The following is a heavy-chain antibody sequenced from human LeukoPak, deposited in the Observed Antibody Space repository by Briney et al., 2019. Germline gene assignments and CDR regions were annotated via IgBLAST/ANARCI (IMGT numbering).Heavy chain of an antibody. J-gene: IGHJ4*02. CDR2: INPNSGGT. CDR3: ARDYDFWSGYTPIDY. CDR1: GYTFTGYY. D-gene: IGHD3-3*01. Sequence: ASVKVSCKASGYTFTGYYMHWVRQAPGQGLEWVGWINPNSGGTNYAQKFQGRVTMTRDTSISTAYMELSRLRSDDTAVYYCARDYDFWSGYTPIDYWGQGTLVTVSS. V-gene: IGHV1-2*02.